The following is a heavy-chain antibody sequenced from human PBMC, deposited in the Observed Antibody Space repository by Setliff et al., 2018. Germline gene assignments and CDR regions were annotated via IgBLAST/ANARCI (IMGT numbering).Heavy chain of an antibody. CDR1: GGSISSHY. CDR2: IYYSGST. V-gene: IGHV4-59*06. D-gene: IGHD4-17*01. Sequence: SETLSLTCTVSGGSISSHYWSWIRQPPGKGLEWIGYIYYSGSTYYNPSLKSRVTISVDTSKNQFSLKLSSVTAADTAVYYCASSTYGSYFDYWGQGTLVTVSS. J-gene: IGHJ4*02. CDR3: ASSTYGSYFDY.